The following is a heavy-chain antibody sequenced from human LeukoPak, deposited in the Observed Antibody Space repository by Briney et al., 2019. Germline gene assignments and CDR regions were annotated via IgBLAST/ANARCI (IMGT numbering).Heavy chain of an antibody. CDR1: GDSITGYY. J-gene: IGHJ4*02. CDR2: IYYTGNT. V-gene: IGHV4-39*07. CDR3: ARDHAGSGSYNDY. D-gene: IGHD3-10*01. Sequence: SETLSLTCSVSGDSITGYYWGWIRQPPGKGLEWIGNIYYTGNTYYNSSLKSRVTISLDTSKNQFSLKVISMTAADTAVYYCARDHAGSGSYNDYWGQGTLVTVSS.